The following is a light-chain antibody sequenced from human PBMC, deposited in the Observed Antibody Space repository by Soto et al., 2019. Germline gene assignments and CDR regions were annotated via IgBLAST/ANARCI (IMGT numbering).Light chain of an antibody. CDR3: QQRSNWIT. V-gene: IGKV3-11*01. Sequence: EIVLTQSPGTLSLYPGESATLSCRASQSVSNNYLAWYQQKPGPAPRLLIYDASNRATGIPARFSGSGSGTDFTLTISSLEPEDFAVYYCQQRSNWITFGQGTRLE. CDR1: QSVSNNY. CDR2: DAS. J-gene: IGKJ5*01.